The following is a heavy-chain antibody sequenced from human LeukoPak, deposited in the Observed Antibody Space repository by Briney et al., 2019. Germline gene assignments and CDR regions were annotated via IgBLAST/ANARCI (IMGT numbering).Heavy chain of an antibody. D-gene: IGHD1-1*01. Sequence: SGGSLRLSCAASGFTFSNAWMSWVRQATGEGLECVGRIKSKTDGGTTDCAAPVKGRFTVSRADSKNTLYLQMNSLKTEDSAVYYCTTVQLERRQYYYYGMDVWGQGTTVTVSS. CDR1: GFTFSNAW. J-gene: IGHJ6*02. V-gene: IGHV3-15*01. CDR3: TTVQLERRQYYYYGMDV. CDR2: IKSKTDGGTT.